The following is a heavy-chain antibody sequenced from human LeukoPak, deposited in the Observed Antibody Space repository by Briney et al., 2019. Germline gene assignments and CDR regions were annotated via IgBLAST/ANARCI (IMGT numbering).Heavy chain of an antibody. D-gene: IGHD2-21*02. CDR3: ARSGGVVVTAQSYYGMDV. V-gene: IGHV1-69*13. J-gene: IGHJ6*02. CDR1: GGTFSSYA. CDR2: IIPIFGTA. Sequence: ASVTVSCTASGGTFSSYAISWVRQAPGQGLEWMGGIIPIFGTANYAQKFQGRVTITADESTSTAYMELSSLRSEDTAVYYCARSGGVVVTAQSYYGMDVWGQGTTVTVSS.